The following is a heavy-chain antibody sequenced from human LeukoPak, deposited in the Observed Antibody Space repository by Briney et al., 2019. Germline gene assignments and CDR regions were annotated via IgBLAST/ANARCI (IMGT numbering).Heavy chain of an antibody. CDR3: ARGQTVPGAKYYFDF. D-gene: IGHD2/OR15-2a*01. CDR2: TRSRIYGGAP. J-gene: IGHJ4*02. V-gene: IGHV3-49*04. Sequence: GGSLRLSCLTSGFTFRDYGLGWVRQAPGMGLEWVSFTRSRIYGGAPEYAASVRGRFSVSRDDSESIAYLQVNNLKSEDTAVYYCARGQTVPGAKYYFDFRSPGTLVTVSS. CDR1: GFTFRDYG.